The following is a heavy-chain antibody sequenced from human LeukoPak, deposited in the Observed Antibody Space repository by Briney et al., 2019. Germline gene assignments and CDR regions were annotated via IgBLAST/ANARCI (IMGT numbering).Heavy chain of an antibody. CDR2: ISSSSSYI. J-gene: IGHJ4*02. D-gene: IGHD4-23*01. CDR3: ARDSVRNGGEGY. CDR1: GFTFSSYT. Sequence: GGSLRLSCAASGFTFSSYTMNWVRQAPGKGLEWVSSISSSSSYIFYADSVKGRFTISRDNAKNSLYLRMNSLRVEDTAVYYCARDSVRNGGEGYWGQGTLVTVSS. V-gene: IGHV3-21*01.